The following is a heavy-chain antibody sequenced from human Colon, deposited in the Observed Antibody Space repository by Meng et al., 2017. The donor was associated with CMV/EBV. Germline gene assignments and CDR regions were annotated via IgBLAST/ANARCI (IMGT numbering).Heavy chain of an antibody. CDR1: GLNIRTKY. Sequence: SGLNIRTKYMSWVRQAPGKRLEWVAVISNDGRTIFYADSVKGRFAISRDNSRNSLYLQMNTLRTEDTALYFCAREEYAYSLGAFDIWGQGTLVTVSS. J-gene: IGHJ3*02. CDR3: AREEYAYSLGAFDI. CDR2: ISNDGRTI. D-gene: IGHD3-16*01. V-gene: IGHV3-30*06.